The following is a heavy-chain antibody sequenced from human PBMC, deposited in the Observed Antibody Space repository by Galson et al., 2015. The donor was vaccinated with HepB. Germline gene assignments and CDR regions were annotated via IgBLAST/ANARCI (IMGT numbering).Heavy chain of an antibody. V-gene: IGHV2-5*02. D-gene: IGHD3-22*01. Sequence: PALVKPTQTLTLTCTFSGFSLSTSGVGVGWIRQPPGKALEWLALIYWDDDKRYSPSLKSRLTITKDTSKNQVVLTMTNMDPVDTATYYCAHNYGNYDSSGEMGHWGQGTLVTVSS. CDR1: GFSLSTSGVG. CDR2: IYWDDDK. CDR3: AHNYGNYDSSGEMGH. J-gene: IGHJ4*02.